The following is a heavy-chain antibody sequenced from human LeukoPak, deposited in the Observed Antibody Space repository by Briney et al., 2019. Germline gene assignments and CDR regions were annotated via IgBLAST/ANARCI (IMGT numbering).Heavy chain of an antibody. Sequence: GGSLRLSCAASGFTFSSYEMNWVRQAPGRGLEWVSYISSSGSTRYYADSVKGRFTISRDNAKNSLYLQMNSLRAEDTAVYYCGRQAAPDYWGQGTLVTVSS. D-gene: IGHD2-15*01. CDR1: GFTFSSYE. CDR3: GRQAAPDY. J-gene: IGHJ4*02. V-gene: IGHV3-48*03. CDR2: ISSSGSTR.